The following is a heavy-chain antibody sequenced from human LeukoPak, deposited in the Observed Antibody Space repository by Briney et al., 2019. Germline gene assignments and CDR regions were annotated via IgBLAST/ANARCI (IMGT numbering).Heavy chain of an antibody. D-gene: IGHD3-10*01. CDR3: ARRPGPHPHYFDY. J-gene: IGHJ4*02. Sequence: SSETLSLTCSVSGYSISSGYYWGWIRQPPGKGLEWIGSIYHSGSTYYNPSLKSRVTISVDTSKNQFSLKLSSVTAADTAVYYCARRPGPHPHYFDYWGQGTLVTVSS. CDR2: IYHSGST. CDR1: GYSISSGYY. V-gene: IGHV4-38-2*01.